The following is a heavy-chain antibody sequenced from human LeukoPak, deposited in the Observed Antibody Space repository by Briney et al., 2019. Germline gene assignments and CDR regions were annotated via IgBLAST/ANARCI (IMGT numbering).Heavy chain of an antibody. V-gene: IGHV4-59*01. CDR3: ARGVAGSGSTPNY. J-gene: IGHJ4*02. CDR2: LYYSGDT. CDR1: GGSISGYY. D-gene: IGHD1-26*01. Sequence: PSETLSLTYSVAGGSISGYYWMWIRQPPGKGLEWIGYLYYSGDTKYSPSLKSRVTISEDTSKNQASLKLRSVTAADTAVYYCARGVAGSGSTPNYWGQGTLVTVSS.